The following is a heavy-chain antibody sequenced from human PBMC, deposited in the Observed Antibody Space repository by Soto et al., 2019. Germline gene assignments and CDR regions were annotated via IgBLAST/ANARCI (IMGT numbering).Heavy chain of an antibody. CDR1: GYTFTSYD. D-gene: IGHD3-10*01. CDR2: MNPNSGNT. CDR3: ARYGWFVELLHYYYYYGMDV. V-gene: IGHV1-8*01. J-gene: IGHJ6*02. Sequence: GASVKVSCKASGYTFTSYDINWVRQATGQGLEWMGWMNPNSGNTGYAQKFQGRVTMTRNTSISTAYMELSSLRSEDTAVYYCARYGWFVELLHYYYYYGMDVWGQGTTVTVSS.